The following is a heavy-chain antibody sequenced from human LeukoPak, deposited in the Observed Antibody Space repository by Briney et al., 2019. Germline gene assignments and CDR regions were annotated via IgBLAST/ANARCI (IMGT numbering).Heavy chain of an antibody. CDR3: AFWKSSSSYGDIFEI. J-gene: IGHJ3*02. CDR2: NNHSRST. Sequence: SETLSLTCAVFGYSISSVHYWGGIQQPPGKGLGRIGSNNHSRSTYYTPSLKSRVTVSVDTTTNPFSPKLSSVTAAETAVYYCAFWKSSSSYGDIFEIWRRGTMVTVSS. D-gene: IGHD6-13*01. V-gene: IGHV4-38-2*01. CDR1: GYSISSVHY.